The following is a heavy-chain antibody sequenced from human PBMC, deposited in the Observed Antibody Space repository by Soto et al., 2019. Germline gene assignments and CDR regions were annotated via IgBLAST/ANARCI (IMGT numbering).Heavy chain of an antibody. CDR1: GYTFTTYD. J-gene: IGHJ4*02. D-gene: IGHD6-25*01. Sequence: QVQLVQSGAEVKRPGASLKVSCQASGYTFTTYDINWVRQAPGQGLEWMGWMNPYTGKAGYAQKFQGRVTMTRDNYISTAYMYLSSLRSEDTAVYYCAIRKERSGPNDFDSWGLGTLFTVSS. CDR3: AIRKERSGPNDFDS. V-gene: IGHV1-8*01. CDR2: MNPYTGKA.